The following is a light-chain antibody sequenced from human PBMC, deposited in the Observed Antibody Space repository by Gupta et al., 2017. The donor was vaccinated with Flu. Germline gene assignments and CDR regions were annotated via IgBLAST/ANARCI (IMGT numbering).Light chain of an antibody. Sequence: SYELTQPPSVSVSPGQTARITCSGDALPKQYAYWYQQKPGQAPVLVIYTDSERPSGILERFSGSSSANTATLNISGVQAEEEADYYCQSAASSGTSVVFDGGTKLTVL. V-gene: IGLV3-25*02. CDR3: QSAASSGTSVV. CDR1: ALPKQY. CDR2: TDS. J-gene: IGLJ2*01.